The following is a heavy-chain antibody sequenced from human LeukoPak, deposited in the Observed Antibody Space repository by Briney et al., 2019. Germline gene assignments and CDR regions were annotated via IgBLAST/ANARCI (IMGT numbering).Heavy chain of an antibody. V-gene: IGHV4-39*02. CDR2: IYYRGST. Sequence: SETLSLTCTVSGGSISNSSFYWGWIRQPPGKGLEWIGNIYYRGSTYYNSSLKSRVSISVDTSKNYFSLKVSSVTAADTAVYYCARLFRRFGEFSFDDWGRGTLVTVSS. CDR1: GGSISNSSFY. J-gene: IGHJ4*02. CDR3: ARLFRRFGEFSFDD. D-gene: IGHD3-10*01.